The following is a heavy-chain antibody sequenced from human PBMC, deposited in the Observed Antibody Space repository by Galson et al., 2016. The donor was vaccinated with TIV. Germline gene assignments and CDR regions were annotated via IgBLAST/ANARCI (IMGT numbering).Heavy chain of an antibody. CDR2: IKQDGSDR. CDR1: QFPFSDYW. D-gene: IGHD3-10*02. J-gene: IGHJ6*02. Sequence: CAASQFPFSDYWMNWIRQAPGQGLEWVATIKQDGSDRYYGDSVKGRFTISRDNAKRLLYLHMSSLRVEDTAVYYCARDPLFGGMDVWGQGATVAVS. V-gene: IGHV3-7*03. CDR3: ARDPLFGGMDV.